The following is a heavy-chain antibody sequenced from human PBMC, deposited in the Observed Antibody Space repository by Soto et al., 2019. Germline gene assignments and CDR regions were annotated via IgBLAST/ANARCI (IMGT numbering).Heavy chain of an antibody. V-gene: IGHV3-30*18. CDR3: AKDMHSYGYYDYYCWGMDV. CDR2: VSYDGTNK. CDR1: GFTFSTYG. D-gene: IGHD5-18*01. Sequence: QVQLVESGGGEVQPGRSLTIYCADSGFTFSTYGMHWVRQTPGKGLEWVAVVSYDGTNKFYSDSVKGRFTISRDNFKTTLTLQMNSLRADDTAVYSCAKDMHSYGYYDYYCWGMDVWGLGTRVTVSS. J-gene: IGHJ6*02.